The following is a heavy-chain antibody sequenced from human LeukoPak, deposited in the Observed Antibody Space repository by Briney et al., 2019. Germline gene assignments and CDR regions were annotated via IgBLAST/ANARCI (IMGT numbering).Heavy chain of an antibody. Sequence: SETLSLTCTASGDSISNYYWSWIRQPAGKGLEWIGRIHPSGSTNYNPSLKSRVTLSVDTSKNQFSLKLSSVTAADTAVYYCARGPPPDFDYWGRGTLVTVSS. V-gene: IGHV4-4*07. J-gene: IGHJ4*02. CDR1: GDSISNYY. CDR3: ARGPPPDFDY. CDR2: IHPSGST.